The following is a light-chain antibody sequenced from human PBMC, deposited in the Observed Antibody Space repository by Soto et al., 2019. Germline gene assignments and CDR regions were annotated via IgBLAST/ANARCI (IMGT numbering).Light chain of an antibody. Sequence: EIVLMQSPGTLSLSPGERATLSCRASQSVSSSYLAWYQQKPGQAPRLLIYGASSRATSIPDRFSGSGSGTDFTLTMSRLEPADFAVYYCQQYGSSPGFTFGPGTKVDIK. CDR3: QQYGSSPGFT. CDR2: GAS. J-gene: IGKJ3*01. CDR1: QSVSSSY. V-gene: IGKV3-20*01.